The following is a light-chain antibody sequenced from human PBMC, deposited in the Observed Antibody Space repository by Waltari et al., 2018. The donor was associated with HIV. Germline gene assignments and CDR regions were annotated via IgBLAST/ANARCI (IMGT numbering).Light chain of an antibody. CDR1: SRDVGGSYY. V-gene: IGLV2-14*01. J-gene: IGLJ3*02. CDR2: EVS. CDR3: SSYTSSRTWV. Sequence: QSALTQPASVPGSPGPSITISCPGPSRDVGGSYYLPWYQQHPGKAPKLMIYEVSNRPAGVSNRFSGSKSGNTASLTISGLQAEDEADYYCSSYTSSRTWVFGGGTKLTVL.